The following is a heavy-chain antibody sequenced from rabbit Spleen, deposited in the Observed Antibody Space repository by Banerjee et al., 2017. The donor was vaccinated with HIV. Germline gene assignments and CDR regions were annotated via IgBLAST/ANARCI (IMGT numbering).Heavy chain of an antibody. V-gene: IGHV1S45*01. J-gene: IGHJ4*01. D-gene: IGHD6-1*01. CDR3: ARGYGTGYAYGTYFNL. CDR2: IYGGSGGSP. Sequence: QEQVEESGGGLVQPEGSLTLTCTASGFTISSSWYMCWVRQAPGKGLEWIACIYGGSGGSPYYASWAKGRFTISKISSTTVTLQMTSLTAADTATYFCARGYGTGYAYGTYFNLWGPGTLVTVS. CDR1: GFTISSSWY.